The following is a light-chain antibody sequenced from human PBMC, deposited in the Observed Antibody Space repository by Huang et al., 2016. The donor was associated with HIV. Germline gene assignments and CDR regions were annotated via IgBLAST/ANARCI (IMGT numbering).Light chain of an antibody. CDR1: QSVGSD. Sequence: EIVLTQSPATLSVSPGERATLSCRASQSVGSDLAWYQHRPGQAPRLLLYSASTRATGIPARFSGSGYGTDFILTVSSLQSEDFALYYCQQYRDWAPYTFGQGTKLEIK. J-gene: IGKJ2*01. CDR2: SAS. V-gene: IGKV3-15*01. CDR3: QQYRDWAPYT.